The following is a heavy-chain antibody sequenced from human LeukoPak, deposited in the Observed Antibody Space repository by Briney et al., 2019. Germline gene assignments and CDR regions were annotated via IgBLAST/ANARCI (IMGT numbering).Heavy chain of an antibody. V-gene: IGHV4-39*07. D-gene: IGHD1-26*01. J-gene: IGHJ4*02. CDR1: GGSFSSSSYN. Sequence: SETLSLTCTVSGGSFSSSSYNWGWIRQPPGKGLEWIGSMYHSGSTYYNPSLKSRVTISVDTSKNQFSLKLSSVTAADTAVYYCARGPQWELLGLIDYWGQGTLVTVSS. CDR3: ARGPQWELLGLIDY. CDR2: MYHSGST.